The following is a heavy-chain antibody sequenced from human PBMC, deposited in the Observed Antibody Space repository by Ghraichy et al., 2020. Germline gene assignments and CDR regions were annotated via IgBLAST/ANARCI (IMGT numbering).Heavy chain of an antibody. J-gene: IGHJ3*01. CDR3: VKDFELVGATIPSGAFDV. CDR2: ISGSGTIT. CDR1: GFTFSSNA. D-gene: IGHD1-26*01. V-gene: IGHV3-23*01. Sequence: GGSLRLSCAASGFTFSSNAMSWVRQAPGKGLEWVSAISGSGTITYHAESVRGRFTISRDDSKNTLYLQMNSLRTEDTAVYYCVKDFELVGATIPSGAFDVWGRGTMVTVSS.